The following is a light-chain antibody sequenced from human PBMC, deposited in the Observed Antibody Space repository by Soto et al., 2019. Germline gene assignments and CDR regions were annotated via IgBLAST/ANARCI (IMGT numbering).Light chain of an antibody. CDR2: EGS. J-gene: IGLJ1*01. Sequence: QSVLTQPASVSGSPGQSITISCTGTSSDVGSYNLVSWYQQHPGKAPKLMIYEGSKRPSGVSNRFSGSKSGNTASLTISRLQAEDEADYYCCSYAGSSKEVFGTGTKLTVL. CDR1: SSDVGSYNL. V-gene: IGLV2-23*01. CDR3: CSYAGSSKEV.